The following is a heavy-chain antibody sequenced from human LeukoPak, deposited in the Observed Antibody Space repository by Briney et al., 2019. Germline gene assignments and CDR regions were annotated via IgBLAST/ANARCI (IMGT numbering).Heavy chain of an antibody. V-gene: IGHV1-69*02. D-gene: IGHD3-22*01. Sequence: SAKVSCKASGGTFSSYTISWVRQAPGQGLEWMGRIIPILGIANYAQKFQGRVTITADKSTSTAYMELSSLRSEDTAVYYCARVGYDSSDSTNSNVDYWGQGTLVTVSS. J-gene: IGHJ4*02. CDR3: ARVGYDSSDSTNSNVDY. CDR1: GGTFSSYT. CDR2: IIPILGIA.